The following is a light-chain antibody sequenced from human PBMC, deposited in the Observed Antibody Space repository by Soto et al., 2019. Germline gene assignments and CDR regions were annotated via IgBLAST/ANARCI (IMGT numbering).Light chain of an antibody. V-gene: IGKV3-20*01. CDR2: GAS. CDR3: QQYGSSPVT. J-gene: IGKJ2*01. Sequence: EIVLTQSPGTLSLSPGERATLSCRASQSVSSSYLAWYQQKPGQAPRLLIYGASSRATGIPDRFSGSGSGTDFTLTISRLEPEDFAVYNCQQYGSSPVTFGQGTKLEIK. CDR1: QSVSSSY.